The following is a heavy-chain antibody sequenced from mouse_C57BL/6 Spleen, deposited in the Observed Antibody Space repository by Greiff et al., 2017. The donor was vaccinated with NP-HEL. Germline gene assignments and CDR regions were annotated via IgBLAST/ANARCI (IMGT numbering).Heavy chain of an antibody. CDR3: ARGYYGNRYAMDY. J-gene: IGHJ4*01. D-gene: IGHD2-1*01. Sequence: VKLQESGAELARPGASVKLSCKASGYTFTSYGISWVKQRTGQGLEWIGEIYPRSGNTYYNEKFKGKATLTADKSSSTAYMELRSLTSEDSAVYFCARGYYGNRYAMDYWGQGTSVTVSS. CDR2: IYPRSGNT. V-gene: IGHV1-81*01. CDR1: GYTFTSYG.